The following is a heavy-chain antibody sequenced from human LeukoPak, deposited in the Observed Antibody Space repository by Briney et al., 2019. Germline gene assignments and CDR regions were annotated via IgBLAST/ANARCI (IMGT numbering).Heavy chain of an antibody. D-gene: IGHD6-6*01. V-gene: IGHV1-8*01. CDR2: MNPNSGNT. Sequence: RASVRVSCKASGYTFTSYDINWVRQAPGQGLEWMGWMNPNSGNTGYAQKFQGRVTMTRNTSISTAYMELSSLRSEDTAVYYCARGKAAARHLDYWGQGTLVTVSS. CDR1: GYTFTSYD. J-gene: IGHJ4*02. CDR3: ARGKAAARHLDY.